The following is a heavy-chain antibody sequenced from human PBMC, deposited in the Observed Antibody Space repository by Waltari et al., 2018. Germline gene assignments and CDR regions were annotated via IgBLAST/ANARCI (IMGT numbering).Heavy chain of an antibody. D-gene: IGHD1-26*01. CDR2: IRYDGSNK. CDR1: GFTFSSYG. Sequence: QVQLVESGGGVVQPGGSLRLSCAASGFTFSSYGMPWVRQAPGKGLEWVAFIRYDGSNKYYADSVKGRFTISRDNSKNTLYLQMNSLRAEDTAVYYCAGGSYGYYFDYWGQGTLVTVSS. CDR3: AGGSYGYYFDY. V-gene: IGHV3-30*02. J-gene: IGHJ4*02.